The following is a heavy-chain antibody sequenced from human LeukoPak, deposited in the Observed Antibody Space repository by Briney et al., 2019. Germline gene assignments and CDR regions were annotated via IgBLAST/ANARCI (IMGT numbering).Heavy chain of an antibody. Sequence: GGSLRLSCAASGFSFRSRWMSWVRQAPGKGLEWVANIKEDGSQKYYVDSVKGRFTISRDNVKNLLYLQMNSLRAEDTAVYYCAREEYQLLVDYWGQGTLVTVSS. CDR2: IKEDGSQK. V-gene: IGHV3-7*01. J-gene: IGHJ4*02. D-gene: IGHD2-2*01. CDR1: GFSFRSRW. CDR3: AREEYQLLVDY.